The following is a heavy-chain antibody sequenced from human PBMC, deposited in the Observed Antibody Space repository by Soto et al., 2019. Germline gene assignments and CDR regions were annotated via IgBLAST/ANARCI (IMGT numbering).Heavy chain of an antibody. Sequence: QVQLMQSGADVKKPGASVQVSCRGFGYNFTKAGINWVRQALGKGLEWMGWISALNGNTNYAQKFRDRVTFTADASTSTAYLDLRALTSDETAVYYCAREESTAVVTFSFDIWGQGTMVGVSS. J-gene: IGHJ3*02. D-gene: IGHD2-15*01. CDR2: ISALNGNT. CDR3: AREESTAVVTFSFDI. CDR1: GYNFTKAG. V-gene: IGHV1-18*01.